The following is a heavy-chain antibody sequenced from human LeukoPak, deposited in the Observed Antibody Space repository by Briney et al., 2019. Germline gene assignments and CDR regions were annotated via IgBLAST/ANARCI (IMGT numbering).Heavy chain of an antibody. V-gene: IGHV4-34*01. D-gene: IGHD5-18*01. J-gene: IGHJ4*02. CDR1: GGSFSGYY. CDR3: ARGTSWLQPLDY. CDR2: INHSGST. Sequence: ESSETLSLTCAVYGGSFSGYYWSWIRQPPGKGLEWIGEINHSGSTNYNPSLKSRVTISVDTSKNQFSLKLSSVTAADTAVYYCARGTSWLQPLDYWGQGTLVTVSS.